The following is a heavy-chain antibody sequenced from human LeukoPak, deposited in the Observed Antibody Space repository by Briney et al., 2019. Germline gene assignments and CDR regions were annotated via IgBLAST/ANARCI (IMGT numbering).Heavy chain of an antibody. D-gene: IGHD3/OR15-3a*01. CDR3: ARPVGLRQNWYFDL. CDR2: ISSSSSYI. Sequence: PGGSLRLSCAASGFTFSSYSMNWVRQAPGKGLEWVSSISSSSSYIYYADSVKGRFTISRDNAKNSLYLQMNSLRAEDTAVYYCARPVGLRQNWYFDLWGRGTLVTVSS. V-gene: IGHV3-21*01. CDR1: GFTFSSYS. J-gene: IGHJ2*01.